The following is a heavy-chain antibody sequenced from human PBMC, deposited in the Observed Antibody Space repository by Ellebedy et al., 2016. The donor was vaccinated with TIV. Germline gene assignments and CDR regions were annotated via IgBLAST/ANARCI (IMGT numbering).Heavy chain of an antibody. V-gene: IGHV1-69*13. CDR2: IIPIFGTA. J-gene: IGHJ6*02. D-gene: IGHD3-22*01. CDR1: GGTFSSYA. CDR3: ARGSKRVITFTYYYYGMDV. Sequence: ASVKVSXXASGGTFSSYAISWVRQAPGQGLEWMGGIIPIFGTANYAQKFQVRVTITADESTSTAYMKLSSLRSEDTAVYYCARGSKRVITFTYYYYGMDVWGQGTTVTVSS.